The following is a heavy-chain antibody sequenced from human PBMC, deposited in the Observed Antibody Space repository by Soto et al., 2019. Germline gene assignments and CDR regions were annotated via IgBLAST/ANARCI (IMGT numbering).Heavy chain of an antibody. D-gene: IGHD1-1*01. V-gene: IGHV1-3*01. CDR2: INAGNGNT. J-gene: IGHJ4*02. Sequence: ASVKVSCKASGYTFTSYAMHWVRQAPGQRLEWMGWINAGNGNTKYSQKFQGRVTITRDTSASTAYMELSSLRSEDTAVYYCARDPSGWNHFDYWGQGTLVTVSS. CDR3: ARDPSGWNHFDY. CDR1: GYTFTSYA.